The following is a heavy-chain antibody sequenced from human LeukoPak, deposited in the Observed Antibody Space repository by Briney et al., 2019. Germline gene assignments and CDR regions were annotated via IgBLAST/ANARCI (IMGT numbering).Heavy chain of an antibody. J-gene: IGHJ4*02. D-gene: IGHD3-16*01. Sequence: GGSLRLSCVASGFTFGRFGMHWVRRIPGKGLVWVARITPNGAYANYADSVKGRFTVSRDNAMNTLYLQMDSLSAEHTAVYYCAKDFETLENPGDDFEDWGQGALVTVSS. CDR1: GFTFGRFG. CDR3: AKDFETLENPGDDFED. V-gene: IGHV3-74*01. CDR2: ITPNGAYA.